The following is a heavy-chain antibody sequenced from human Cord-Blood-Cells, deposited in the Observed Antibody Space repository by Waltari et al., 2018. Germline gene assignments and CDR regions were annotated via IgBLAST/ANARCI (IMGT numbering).Heavy chain of an antibody. V-gene: IGHV4-34*01. CDR2: INHSGST. Sequence: QVQLQQWGAGLLKPSETLSLTCAVYGGSFSGYYWSWIRQPPGKGLEWIGEINHSGSTNHNPSLKSRVTISVDTSKNQFSLKLSSVTAADTAVYYCARWGTTGTTDYFDYWGQGTLVTVSS. CDR1: GGSFSGYY. D-gene: IGHD1-1*01. J-gene: IGHJ4*02. CDR3: ARWGTTGTTDYFDY.